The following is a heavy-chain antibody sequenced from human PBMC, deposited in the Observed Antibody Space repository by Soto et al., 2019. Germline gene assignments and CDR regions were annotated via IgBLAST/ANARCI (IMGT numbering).Heavy chain of an antibody. J-gene: IGHJ3*02. CDR2: MNPNSGNT. Sequence: ASVKVSCKASGYTFTSYDINWVRQATGQGLEWMGWMNPNSGNTGYAQKFQGRVTMTRNTSISTAYMELSSLRSEDTAVYYCAREGGAYYDYIWGSYRRDAFDIWGQGTMVTVSS. D-gene: IGHD3-16*01. CDR1: GYTFTSYD. CDR3: AREGGAYYDYIWGSYRRDAFDI. V-gene: IGHV1-8*01.